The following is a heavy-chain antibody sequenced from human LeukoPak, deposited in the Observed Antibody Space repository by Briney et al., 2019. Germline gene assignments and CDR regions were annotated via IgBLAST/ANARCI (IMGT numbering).Heavy chain of an antibody. CDR2: ISSSSSYI. CDR3: ARDDIVVVPAAQGDYYYYMDV. V-gene: IGHV3-21*01. Sequence: GGSLRLSCAASGFTFSSYSMNWVRQARGKGLEWVLSISSSSSYIYYADSVKGRFTISRDNAKNSLYPQMNSLKAEDTAVYYCARDDIVVVPAAQGDYYYYMDVWGKGTTVTVSS. J-gene: IGHJ6*03. D-gene: IGHD2-2*01. CDR1: GFTFSSYS.